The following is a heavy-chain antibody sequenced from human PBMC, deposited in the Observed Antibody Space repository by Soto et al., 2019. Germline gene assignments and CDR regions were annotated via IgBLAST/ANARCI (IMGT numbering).Heavy chain of an antibody. CDR3: ARSCGSYTFGY. CDR2: IRSKTHNYAT. V-gene: IGHV3-73*02. J-gene: IGHJ4*02. D-gene: IGHD1-26*01. CDR1: GFTLSGSA. Sequence: EVQLVESGGGLVQPGGSLKLSCAASGFTLSGSAVHWVRQASGKGLEWVGRIRSKTHNYATDYIASVKGRFTKSRDDSNNTSYLEMYCLKTDTTGVSYRARSCGSYTFGYWGQGTRVTVSS.